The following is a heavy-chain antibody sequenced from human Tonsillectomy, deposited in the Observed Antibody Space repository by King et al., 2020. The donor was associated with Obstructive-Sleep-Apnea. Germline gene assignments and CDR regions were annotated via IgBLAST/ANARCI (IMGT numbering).Heavy chain of an antibody. CDR3: AKEYYGXGSXSXYYYGMDX. CDR1: GFTFSSFG. CDR2: ISYDGNNK. J-gene: IGHJ6*02. D-gene: IGHD3-10*01. Sequence: VQLMESGGGVVQPGGSLRLSCAASGFTFSSFGMHWVRQAPGKGLEWVAVISYDGNNKYYADSVKGRFTISRDNSDNTVYLQMNSLRTEDTAVYYCAKEYYGXGSXSXYYYGMDXWGQGXTVTVSS. V-gene: IGHV3-30*18.